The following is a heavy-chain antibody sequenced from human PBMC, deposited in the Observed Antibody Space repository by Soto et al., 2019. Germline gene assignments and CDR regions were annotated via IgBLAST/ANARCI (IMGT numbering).Heavy chain of an antibody. J-gene: IGHJ6*02. CDR3: ARQGYNYGYVWFPDV. CDR1: GGSVSSRSSY. CDR2: ITYGGNT. Sequence: SETLSLTCSVSGGSVSSRSSYWGWIHQSPEKGLEWIGSITYGGNTYYNPSLESRLNMSVDTSKNQFSVGLTCVTAADTSVYYCARQGYNYGYVWFPDVWGRGTTVTVSS. D-gene: IGHD3-16*01. V-gene: IGHV4-39*01.